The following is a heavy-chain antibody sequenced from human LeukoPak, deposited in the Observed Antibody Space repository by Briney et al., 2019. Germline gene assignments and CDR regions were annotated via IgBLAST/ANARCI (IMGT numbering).Heavy chain of an antibody. V-gene: IGHV3-11*01. CDR3: ARDRSLGAYYYGSTDV. CDR1: GFTFSDYY. CDR2: ISSSGSTI. Sequence: GGSLRLSCAASGFTFSDYYMSWIRQAPGKGLEWVSYISSSGSTIYYADSVKGRFTISRDNAKNSLYLQMNSLRAEDTDVYYCARDRSLGAYYYGSTDVWGQGTTVTVSS. D-gene: IGHD3-10*01. J-gene: IGHJ6*02.